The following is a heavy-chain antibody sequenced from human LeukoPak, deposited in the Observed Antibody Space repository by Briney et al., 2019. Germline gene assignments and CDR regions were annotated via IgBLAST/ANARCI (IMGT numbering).Heavy chain of an antibody. CDR2: IIPIFGTA. Sequence: ASVKVSCKASGGTFSSYAISWVRQAPGQGLEWMGGIIPIFGTANYAQKFQGRVTITADESTSTAYMELSSLRSEDTAVYYCAREQITMVRGAIIKGAFDIWGQGTMVTVSS. V-gene: IGHV1-69*13. CDR3: AREQITMVRGAIIKGAFDI. J-gene: IGHJ3*02. CDR1: GGTFSSYA. D-gene: IGHD3-10*01.